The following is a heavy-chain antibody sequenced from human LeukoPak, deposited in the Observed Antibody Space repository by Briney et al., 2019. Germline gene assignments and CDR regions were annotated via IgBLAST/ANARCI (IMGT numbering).Heavy chain of an antibody. D-gene: IGHD6-6*01. Sequence: SETLSLTCTVSGGSISSSTYYWGWIRQPPGKGLEWIGSINYSGSTYYNPSLKSRVTISVDTSKNQFSLKLSSVTAADTAVYYCASPSSSSSTYDYWGQGGLVTVSS. CDR2: INYSGST. V-gene: IGHV4-39*01. J-gene: IGHJ4*02. CDR1: GGSISSSTYY. CDR3: ASPSSSSSTYDY.